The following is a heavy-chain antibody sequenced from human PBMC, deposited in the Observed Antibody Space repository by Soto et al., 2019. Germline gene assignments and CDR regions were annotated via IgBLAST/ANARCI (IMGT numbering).Heavy chain of an antibody. Sequence: SGGSLRLSCAASGFTFSDYYMSWIRQAPGKGLEWVSYISSSGSTIYYADSVKGRFTISRDNAKNSLYLQMNSLRAEDTAVYYCAKDQAYDSSGLFDYWGQGTLVTVSS. V-gene: IGHV3-11*04. CDR3: AKDQAYDSSGLFDY. D-gene: IGHD3-22*01. CDR2: ISSSGSTI. J-gene: IGHJ4*02. CDR1: GFTFSDYY.